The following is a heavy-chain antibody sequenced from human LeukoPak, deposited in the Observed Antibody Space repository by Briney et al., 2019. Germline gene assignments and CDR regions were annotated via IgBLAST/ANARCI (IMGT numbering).Heavy chain of an antibody. CDR3: ARHEVTNGFTNWYFDL. Sequence: SGTLSLTCTVSGVSINSYYWSWIRQPPGKGLEWIGYIHHSGSTKTSPPLESRVTISVDTSKNHFSLRLSSVTAADTAMYYCARHEVTNGFTNWYFDLWGRGTLVTVSS. D-gene: IGHD2-8*01. CDR2: IHHSGST. J-gene: IGHJ2*01. CDR1: GVSINSYY. V-gene: IGHV4-59*08.